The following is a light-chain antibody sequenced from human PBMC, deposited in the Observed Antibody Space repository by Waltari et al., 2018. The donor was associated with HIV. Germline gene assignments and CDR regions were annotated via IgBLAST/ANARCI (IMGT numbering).Light chain of an antibody. J-gene: IGKJ4*01. CDR2: GAS. CDR3: QQLHSYPLT. Sequence: DIQLTQSPSYLSTSVGDSVTITCRASQGISGYLAWYQQKPGKAPQLLIYGASTLESGLPSRFSGSGSGTEFPLTISSLQPEDYATYYCQQLHSYPLTFGRGTKVDFK. V-gene: IGKV1-9*01. CDR1: QGISGY.